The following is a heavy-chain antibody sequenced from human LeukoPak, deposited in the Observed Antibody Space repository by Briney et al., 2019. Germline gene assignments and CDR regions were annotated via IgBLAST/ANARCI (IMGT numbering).Heavy chain of an antibody. V-gene: IGHV1-2*02. CDR3: GRHRVGSGWPRPYYFEF. D-gene: IGHD6-19*01. J-gene: IGHJ4*02. Sequence: GASVKVPCKPSGYTFTGYYLRWVRQAPGQALEWMGWMNPNTGATMYAQKFQDRVSMSRDTSSSTAYMDLTSLRSDDTAVYFCGRHRVGSGWPRPYYFEFWGQGTLVTVSS. CDR2: MNPNTGAT. CDR1: GYTFTGYY.